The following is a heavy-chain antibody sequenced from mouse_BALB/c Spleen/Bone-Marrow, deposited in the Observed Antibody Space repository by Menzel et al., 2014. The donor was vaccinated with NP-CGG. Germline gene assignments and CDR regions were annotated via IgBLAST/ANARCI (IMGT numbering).Heavy chain of an antibody. D-gene: IGHD1-1*01. V-gene: IGHV4-1*02. J-gene: IGHJ1*01. Sequence: VKLQESGGGLVQPGGSLKLSCAASGFVFSRYWMSWVRQVPGKGLEWIGEINPDSSTINYTPSLKDKFIISRDNARNTLYLQMSRVRSEDSALYYCARLSYYGNLFVWGAGTTVTVSS. CDR2: INPDSSTI. CDR1: GFVFSRYW. CDR3: ARLSYYGNLFV.